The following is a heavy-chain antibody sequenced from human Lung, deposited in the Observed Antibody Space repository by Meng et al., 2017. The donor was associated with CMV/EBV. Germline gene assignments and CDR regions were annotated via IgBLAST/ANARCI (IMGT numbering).Heavy chain of an antibody. V-gene: IGHV3-21*01. D-gene: IGHD3-10*01. CDR3: AREGYDYDSGNYYYYFDG. CDR1: RFSFSSYN. Sequence: LTXXVSRFSFSSYNMNWVRQPPGKALEWVASISTTSSYTYYADSLKGRFTVSRDNAKNSLYLQMNNVRAEDTAVYYCAREGYDYDSGNYYYYFDGWGQGTXVTVSS. CDR2: ISTTSSYT. J-gene: IGHJ4*02.